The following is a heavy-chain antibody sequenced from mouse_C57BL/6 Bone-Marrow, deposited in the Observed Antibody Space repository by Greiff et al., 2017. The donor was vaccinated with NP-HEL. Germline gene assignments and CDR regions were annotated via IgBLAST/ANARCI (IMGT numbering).Heavy chain of an antibody. CDR3: VIYDGLYYFDC. D-gene: IGHD2-3*01. CDR2: INPGSGGT. J-gene: IGHJ2*01. V-gene: IGHV1-54*01. Sequence: QVQLQQSGAELVRPGTSVKVSCKASGYAFTNYLIEWVKQRPGQGLEWIGVINPGSGGTNYNEKFKGKATLTADKSSSTAYMQLSSLTSEDSAVYFCVIYDGLYYFDCWGQGTTLTVSS. CDR1: GYAFTNYL.